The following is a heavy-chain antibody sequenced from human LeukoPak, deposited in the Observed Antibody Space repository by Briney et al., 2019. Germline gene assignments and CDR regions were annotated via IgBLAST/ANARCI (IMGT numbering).Heavy chain of an antibody. J-gene: IGHJ4*02. CDR3: ARDKNVRGYSYGFQFDY. CDR2: IIPILGIA. CDR1: GGTLSSYA. D-gene: IGHD5-18*01. V-gene: IGHV1-69*04. Sequence: GASVKVSCKASGGTLSSYAISWVRQAPGQGLEWMGRIIPILGIANYAQKFQGRVTITADKSTSTAYMELSSLRSEDTAVYYCARDKNVRGYSYGFQFDYWGQGTLVTVSS.